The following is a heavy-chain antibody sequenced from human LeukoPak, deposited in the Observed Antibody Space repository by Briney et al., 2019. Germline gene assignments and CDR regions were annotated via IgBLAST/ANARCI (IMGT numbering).Heavy chain of an antibody. J-gene: IGHJ6*02. D-gene: IGHD4-17*01. CDR3: ARQMEGTPTDGMDV. CDR2: IYPGDSET. Sequence: ISXKASGYIFTSNXIDXGRQXXXXXXXXXGIIYPGDSETRYNPSFQGQVTISADKSTSTAYLQLSSLKASDTAMYYCARQMEGTPTDGMDVWGQGTTVTVSS. V-gene: IGHV5-51*01. CDR1: GYIFTSNX.